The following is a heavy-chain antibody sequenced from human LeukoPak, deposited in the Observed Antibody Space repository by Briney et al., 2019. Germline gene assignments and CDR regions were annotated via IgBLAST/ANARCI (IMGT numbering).Heavy chain of an antibody. D-gene: IGHD6-13*01. CDR1: GFTFSSYA. CDR2: ISYDGSNK. Sequence: GGSLRLSCAASGFTFSSYAMHWVRQAPGKGLEWVAVISYDGSNKYYADSVKGRFTISRDSSKNTLYLQMNSLRAEDTAVYYCARTGIAAAQLTGAFDIWGQGTMVTVSS. V-gene: IGHV3-30*04. J-gene: IGHJ3*02. CDR3: ARTGIAAAQLTGAFDI.